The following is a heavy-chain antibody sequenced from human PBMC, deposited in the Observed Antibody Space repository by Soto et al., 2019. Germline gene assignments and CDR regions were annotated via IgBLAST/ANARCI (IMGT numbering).Heavy chain of an antibody. V-gene: IGHV1-8*01. D-gene: IGHD4-4*01. CDR1: GYSFTRHD. CDR3: ARGAYNDYSPWFDP. J-gene: IGHJ5*02. Sequence: QVQLVQSGAEVRKPGASVRVSCKATGYSFTRHDMNWLRQAAGQGLEWMGWMNPNSGNAVYAQKFQGRVTMTRNTSITTAYIEVTSLKSEDTAVYFCARGAYNDYSPWFDPWGQGTLVTVSS. CDR2: MNPNSGNA.